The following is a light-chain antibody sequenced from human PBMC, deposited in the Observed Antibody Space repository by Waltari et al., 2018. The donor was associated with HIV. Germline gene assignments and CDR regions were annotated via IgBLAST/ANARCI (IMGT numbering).Light chain of an antibody. CDR2: ETS. CDR3: QQSSNWPPT. CDR1: QGINGH. J-gene: IGKJ3*01. Sequence: EIVMTQSPATLSVSPGESATLSCRASQGINGHLAWYQKKPGRSPRLLIYETSTRATGIPARFSGSGSGADFTLTISSLQSEECAVYYCQQSSNWPPTLGPGTKVEVK. V-gene: IGKV3-15*01.